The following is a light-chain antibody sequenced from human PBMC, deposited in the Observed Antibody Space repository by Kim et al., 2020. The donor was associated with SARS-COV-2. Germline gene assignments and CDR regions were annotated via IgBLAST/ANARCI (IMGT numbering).Light chain of an antibody. J-gene: IGKJ5*01. Sequence: PGERAPLSCSASQSVSSNHLACYQQRLGQAPRLLVYGTSNRATGSPDRFSGSGSGTDFTLTVSRLEPEDSAVYYCQQYGTSPPITFGQGTRLEIK. CDR2: GTS. CDR3: QQYGTSPPIT. CDR1: QSVSSNH. V-gene: IGKV3-20*01.